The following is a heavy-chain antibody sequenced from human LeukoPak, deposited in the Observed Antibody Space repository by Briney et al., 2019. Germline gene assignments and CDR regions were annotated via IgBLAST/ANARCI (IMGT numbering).Heavy chain of an antibody. J-gene: IGHJ4*02. CDR3: ARSIDYAYDY. CDR1: VGSISSYY. CDR2: IYYSGST. D-gene: IGHD4-17*01. Sequence: SETLSLTCTVSVGSISSYYWSWIRQPPGKGLEWIGYIYYSGSTNYNPSLKSRVTISVDTSKNQFSLKLSSVTAADTAVYYCARSIDYAYDYWGQGTLVTVSS. V-gene: IGHV4-59*01.